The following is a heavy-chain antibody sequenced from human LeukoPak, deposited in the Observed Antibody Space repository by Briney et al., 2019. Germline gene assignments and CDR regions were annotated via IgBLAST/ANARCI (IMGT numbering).Heavy chain of an antibody. CDR3: ATGQGEYCTNGVCPRFDY. J-gene: IGHJ4*02. V-gene: IGHV1-69*13. CDR2: IIPIFGTA. D-gene: IGHD2-8*01. Sequence: SVKVSCKASGGTFSSYAISWVRQAPGQGLEWMGGIIPIFGTANYAQKFQGRVTITADESTSTAYMELSSLRSEDTAVYYCATGQGEYCTNGVCPRFDYWGQGTLVTVSS. CDR1: GGTFSSYA.